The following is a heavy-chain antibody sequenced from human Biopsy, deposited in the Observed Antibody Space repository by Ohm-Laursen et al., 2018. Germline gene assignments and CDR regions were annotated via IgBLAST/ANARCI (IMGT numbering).Heavy chain of an antibody. J-gene: IGHJ4*02. Sequence: SVKVSCKASGGTFINYAISWVRQAPGQGLEWMGGIIPMLGTANYAQMFQGRVTISADESTSTSYLELSSLTTEDTAIYYCARGPHSGSHSCFDYWGRGTLVTVSS. V-gene: IGHV1-69*13. CDR3: ARGPHSGSHSCFDY. CDR2: IIPMLGTA. CDR1: GGTFINYA. D-gene: IGHD1-26*01.